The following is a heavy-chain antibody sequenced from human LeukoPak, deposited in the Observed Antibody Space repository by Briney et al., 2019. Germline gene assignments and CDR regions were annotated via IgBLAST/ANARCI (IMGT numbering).Heavy chain of an antibody. CDR1: GFTFRSYS. Sequence: GGSLRLSCAASGFTFRSYSMNWVRQAPGKGLEGVSSIRSSSSYIYYADSVKGRFTISRDNAKNSLYLQMNSLRAEDTAVYYCAREVMMAPSGGNDYWGQGTLVTVSS. V-gene: IGHV3-21*04. J-gene: IGHJ4*02. CDR3: AREVMMAPSGGNDY. CDR2: IRSSSSYI. D-gene: IGHD3-16*01.